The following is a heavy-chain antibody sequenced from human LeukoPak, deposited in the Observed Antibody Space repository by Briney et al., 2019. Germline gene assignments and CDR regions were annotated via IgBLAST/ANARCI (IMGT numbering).Heavy chain of an antibody. Sequence: PSETLSLTCTVSGGSMSSTNYYWGWIRQPPGKGLEWIGSIFYSGNTFYNPSLKSRVIISVDTSKNQFSLKLNSVTAADTALYDCARHWPRGTYLSIADYWGQGTLVTVSS. CDR3: ARHWPRGTYLSIADY. CDR2: IFYSGNT. V-gene: IGHV4-39*01. CDR1: GGSMSSTNYY. D-gene: IGHD1-26*01. J-gene: IGHJ4*02.